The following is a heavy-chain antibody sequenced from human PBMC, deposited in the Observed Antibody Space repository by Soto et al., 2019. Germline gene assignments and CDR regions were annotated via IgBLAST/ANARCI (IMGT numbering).Heavy chain of an antibody. CDR3: ARGLLRLSVVVPAATRGGLDY. V-gene: IGHV4-34*01. CDR2: INHSVST. J-gene: IGHJ4*02. Sequence: SETLSLTCAVYGGSFSGYYWSWIRQPPGKGLEWIGEINHSVSTNYNPSLESRVTISVDTSKNQFSLKLSSVTAADTAVYYCARGLLRLSVVVPAATRGGLDYWGQGTLVTVSS. CDR1: GGSFSGYY. D-gene: IGHD2-2*01.